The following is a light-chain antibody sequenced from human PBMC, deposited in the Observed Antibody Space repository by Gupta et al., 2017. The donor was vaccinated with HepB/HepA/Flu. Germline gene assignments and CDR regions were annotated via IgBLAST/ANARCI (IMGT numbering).Light chain of an antibody. V-gene: IGKV6-21*01. J-gene: IGKJ1*01. CDR1: KSSCSY. CDR3: KQSRRVPWT. CDR2: FAS. Sequence: VLTTYPDFPSVAPKEKVTIHCRANKSSCSYLDWYQQKPGQSPKLLIKFASQCGSGVPSRFSGSGSGTDFTLKINRVEAEDAATYYCKQSRRVPWTFGQGTKVEIK.